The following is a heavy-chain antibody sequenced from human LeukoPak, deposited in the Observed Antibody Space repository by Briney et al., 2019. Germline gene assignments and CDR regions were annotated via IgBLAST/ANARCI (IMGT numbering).Heavy chain of an antibody. V-gene: IGHV3-23*01. J-gene: IGHJ6*03. Sequence: GGSLRLSXAASGFTFSSYAMSWVRQAPGKGLEWVSAISGSGGSTYYADSVKGRFTISRDNSKNTLYLQMNSLRAEDTAVYYCAKDPGIAVWTYYYYMDVWGKGTTVTVSS. CDR1: GFTFSSYA. CDR3: AKDPGIAVWTYYYYMDV. D-gene: IGHD6-19*01. CDR2: ISGSGGST.